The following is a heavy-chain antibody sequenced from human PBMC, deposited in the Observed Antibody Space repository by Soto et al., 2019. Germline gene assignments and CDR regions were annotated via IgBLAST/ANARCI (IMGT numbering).Heavy chain of an antibody. J-gene: IGHJ4*02. CDR3: ARAGGLGAVAVDY. V-gene: IGHV4-30-2*01. CDR1: GGSISSGGYS. CDR2: IYHSGST. D-gene: IGHD6-19*01. Sequence: QLQLQESGSGLVKPSQTLSLTCAFSGGSISSGGYSWRWIRQPPGKGLEWIGYIYHSGSTYYNPSLKSRVTISVDRSKNQFSLKLSSVTAADTAVYYCARAGGLGAVAVDYWGQGTLVTVSS.